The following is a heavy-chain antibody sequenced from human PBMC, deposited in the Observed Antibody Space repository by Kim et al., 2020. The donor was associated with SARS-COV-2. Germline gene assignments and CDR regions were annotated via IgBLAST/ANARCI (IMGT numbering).Heavy chain of an antibody. J-gene: IGHJ5*01. CDR1: GGSFSGYY. D-gene: IGHD6-19*01. CDR3: ARQREYDSGNSYDS. Sequence: SETLSLTCAVYGGSFSGYYWSWIRQPPGKGLEWIGEINHSASTNYNPSLKSRVTISVDTSKNQFSLKLSSVTAADTAVYYCARQREYDSGNSYDSWGQGTLVTVSS. CDR2: INHSAST. V-gene: IGHV4-34*01.